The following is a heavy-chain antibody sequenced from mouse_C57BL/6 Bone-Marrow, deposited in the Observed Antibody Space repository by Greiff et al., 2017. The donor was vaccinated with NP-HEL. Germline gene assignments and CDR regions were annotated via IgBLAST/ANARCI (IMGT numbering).Heavy chain of an antibody. CDR1: GYTFTNYW. D-gene: IGHD1-1*01. Sequence: QLQQSGAELVRPGTSVKMSCKASGYTFTNYWIGWAKQRPGHGLEWIGDIYPGGGYTNYNEKFKGKATLTADKSSSTAYMQFSSLTSEDSAIYYCARGMGYYYGSSPFYYFDYWGQGTTLTVSS. J-gene: IGHJ2*01. CDR2: IYPGGGYT. CDR3: ARGMGYYYGSSPFYYFDY. V-gene: IGHV1-63*01.